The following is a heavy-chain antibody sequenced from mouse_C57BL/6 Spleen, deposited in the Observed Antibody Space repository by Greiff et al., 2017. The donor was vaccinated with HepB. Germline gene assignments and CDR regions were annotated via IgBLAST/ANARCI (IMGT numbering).Heavy chain of an antibody. D-gene: IGHD2-4*01. CDR3: ERDYYDYAFDY. J-gene: IGHJ2*01. Sequence: DVQLQESGPGLVKPSQSLSLTCSVTGYSITSGYYWNWIRQFPGNKLEWMGYISYDGSNNYNPSLKNRISITRDTSKNQIFLKLNSVTTEDTATYYCERDYYDYAFDYWGQGTTLTVSS. V-gene: IGHV3-6*01. CDR1: GYSITSGYY. CDR2: ISYDGSN.